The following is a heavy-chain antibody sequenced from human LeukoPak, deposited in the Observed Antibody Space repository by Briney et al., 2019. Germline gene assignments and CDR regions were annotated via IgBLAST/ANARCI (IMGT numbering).Heavy chain of an antibody. D-gene: IGHD1-26*01. J-gene: IGHJ4*02. CDR3: AKDGRSYEY. CDR2: IKPDGSEE. Sequence: PGGSLRLSCVVSGFTFSINWMSWVRQAPGKGLEWVANIKPDGSEEYYVDSVKGRFTISRDNAKNSLYLQMSSLRVEDTAIYYCAKDGRSYEYWGQGTLVTVSS. V-gene: IGHV3-7*01. CDR1: GFTFSINW.